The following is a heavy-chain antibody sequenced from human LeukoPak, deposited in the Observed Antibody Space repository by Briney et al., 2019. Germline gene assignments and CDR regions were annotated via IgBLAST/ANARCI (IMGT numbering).Heavy chain of an antibody. D-gene: IGHD1-26*01. CDR1: GFTFNNHI. CDR3: AKGAKWELLVDAFDI. J-gene: IGHJ3*02. V-gene: IGHV3-48*01. Sequence: PGGSPRLSCAASGFTFNNHIMNWVRQAPGKGLEWVSYINSGSSTIYYADSVKGRFTISRDNAKNSLYLQMNSLRAEDMALYYCAKGAKWELLVDAFDIWGQGTMVTVSS. CDR2: INSGSSTI.